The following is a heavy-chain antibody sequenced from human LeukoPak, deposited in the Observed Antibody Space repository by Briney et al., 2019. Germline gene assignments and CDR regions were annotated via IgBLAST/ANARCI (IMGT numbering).Heavy chain of an antibody. CDR3: AREAGIDILTGYYKSRWFDP. CDR2: INPSGGST. J-gene: IGHJ5*02. V-gene: IGHV1-46*01. CDR1: GYTFTGYY. Sequence: ASVKVSCKASGYTFTGYYMHWVRQAPGQGLEWMGIINPSGGSTSYAQKFQGRVTMTRDTSTSTVYMELSSLRSEDTAVYYCAREAGIDILTGYYKSRWFDPWGQGTLVTVSS. D-gene: IGHD3-9*01.